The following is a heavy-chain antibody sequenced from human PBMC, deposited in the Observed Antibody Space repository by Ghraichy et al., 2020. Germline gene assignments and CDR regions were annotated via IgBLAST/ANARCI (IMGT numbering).Heavy chain of an antibody. D-gene: IGHD2-21*02. CDR2: IYDSGST. Sequence: SQTLSLTCTVSGGSISGGYHYWSWIRHHPGKGLEWIGYIYDSGSTYYNPSLQSRVTISIDTSKNQFSLKLSSVTAADTAVYYCARDNGVVTALDYWGQGTLVTGSS. V-gene: IGHV4-31*03. CDR1: GGSISGGYHY. CDR3: ARDNGVVTALDY. J-gene: IGHJ4*02.